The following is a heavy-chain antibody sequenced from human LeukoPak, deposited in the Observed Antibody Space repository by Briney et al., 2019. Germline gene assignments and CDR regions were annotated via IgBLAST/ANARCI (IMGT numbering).Heavy chain of an antibody. CDR1: GFTFSSYA. V-gene: IGHV3-23*01. CDR3: ARDYYDSSGYVRAFDI. J-gene: IGHJ3*02. CDR2: ISGSGGST. D-gene: IGHD3-22*01. Sequence: GGSLRLSCAASGFTFSSYAMSWVRQAPGKGLEWVSAISGSGGSTYYADSVKGRFTISRDNSKNTLYLQMNSLRAEDTAVYYCARDYYDSSGYVRAFDIWGQGTMVTVSS.